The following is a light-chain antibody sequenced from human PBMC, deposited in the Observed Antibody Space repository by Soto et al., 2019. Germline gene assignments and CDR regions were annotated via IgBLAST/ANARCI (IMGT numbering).Light chain of an antibody. Sequence: QSALTQPASVSGSPGQSITISCTGTTNDVGGYNYVSWYQQHPGKAPKLLIFEVSSRPSGVSNRFSGSKSGNTASLTISALQAEDKADYFCNSYSSSTSLPYVFGTGTKLTVL. CDR2: EVS. J-gene: IGLJ1*01. V-gene: IGLV2-14*01. CDR3: NSYSSSTSLPYV. CDR1: TNDVGGYNY.